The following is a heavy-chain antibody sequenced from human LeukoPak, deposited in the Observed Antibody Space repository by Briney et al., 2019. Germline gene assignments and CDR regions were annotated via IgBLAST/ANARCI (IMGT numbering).Heavy chain of an antibody. D-gene: IGHD6-19*01. CDR2: IYYSGST. V-gene: IGHV4-59*08. Sequence: SETLSLTCTVSGGSISSYYWSWIRQPPGKGLEWIGYIYYSGSTNYNPSLKSRVTISVDTSKNQFSLKLSSVTAADTAVYYCARHRTGYSSGWYLYYWGQGTLVTVSS. CDR3: ARHRTGYSSGWYLYY. CDR1: GGSISSYY. J-gene: IGHJ4*02.